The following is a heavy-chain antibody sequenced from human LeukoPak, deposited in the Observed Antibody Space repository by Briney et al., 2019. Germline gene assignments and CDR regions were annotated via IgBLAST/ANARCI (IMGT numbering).Heavy chain of an antibody. V-gene: IGHV4-34*01. CDR1: GGSFSGYY. J-gene: IGHJ4*02. Sequence: SQTLSLTCAVYGGSFSGYYWSLIRQPPGKRLEWIGEINHSGSTHYNPSLKSRVTISVDTSKNQFSLKLSSVTAADTAVYYCARGDSSGYRYWGQGTLVTVSS. CDR3: ARGDSSGYRY. D-gene: IGHD3-22*01. CDR2: INHSGST.